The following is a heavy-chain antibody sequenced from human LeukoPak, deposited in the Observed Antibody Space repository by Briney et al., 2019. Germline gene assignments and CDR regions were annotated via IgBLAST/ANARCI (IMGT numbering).Heavy chain of an antibody. Sequence: SETLSLTCTVSGGSISSGSYYWSWIRQPAGKGLEWIGRIYTSESTNYNPSLKSRVTISVDTSKNQFSLKLSSVTAADTAVYYCARDRLATTLADAFDIWGQGTMVTVSS. CDR2: IYTSEST. CDR3: ARDRLATTLADAFDI. CDR1: GGSISSGSYY. J-gene: IGHJ3*02. D-gene: IGHD5-24*01. V-gene: IGHV4-61*02.